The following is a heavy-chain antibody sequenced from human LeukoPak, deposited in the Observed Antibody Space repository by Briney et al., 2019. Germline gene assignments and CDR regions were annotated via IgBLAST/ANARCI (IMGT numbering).Heavy chain of an antibody. Sequence: SETLSLTCTVSGGSISSYYWSWIRQPPGKGLEWIGYIYYSGSTNYNPSLKSRVTISVDTSKNQFSLKLSSVTAADTAVYYCARDVDKVAVAVYFDYWGQGTLVTVSS. V-gene: IGHV4-59*12. J-gene: IGHJ4*02. CDR1: GGSISSYY. CDR2: IYYSGST. D-gene: IGHD6-19*01. CDR3: ARDVDKVAVAVYFDY.